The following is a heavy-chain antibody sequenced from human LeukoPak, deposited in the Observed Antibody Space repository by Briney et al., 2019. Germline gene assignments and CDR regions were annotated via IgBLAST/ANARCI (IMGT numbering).Heavy chain of an antibody. V-gene: IGHV1-8*01. CDR1: GYTLTSYD. CDR2: MNPNSGNT. CDR3: ARSSVGSGWYGMGY. J-gene: IGHJ4*02. D-gene: IGHD6-19*01. Sequence: GASVKVSCKACGYTLTSYDINWVRQATGQGLEWMGWMNPNSGNTGYAQKFQGRVTMTRNTSIGTAYMELSSLRSEDTAVYYCARSSVGSGWYGMGYWGQGTLVSVSS.